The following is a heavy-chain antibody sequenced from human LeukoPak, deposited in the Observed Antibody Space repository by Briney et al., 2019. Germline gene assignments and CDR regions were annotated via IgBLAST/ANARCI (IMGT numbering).Heavy chain of an antibody. Sequence: PSETLSLTCTVSGASISSSSYFWGWIRQPPGKGLEWIGEINHSGSTNYNPSLKSRVTISVDTSKNQFSLKLSSVTAADTAVYYCARGALSPYDSSGYGLSYWGQGTLVTVSS. D-gene: IGHD3-22*01. J-gene: IGHJ4*02. V-gene: IGHV4-39*07. CDR1: GASISSSSYF. CDR3: ARGALSPYDSSGYGLSY. CDR2: INHSGST.